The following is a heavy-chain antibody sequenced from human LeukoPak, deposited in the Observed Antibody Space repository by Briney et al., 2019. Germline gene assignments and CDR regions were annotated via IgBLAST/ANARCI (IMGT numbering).Heavy chain of an antibody. J-gene: IGHJ4*02. D-gene: IGHD4-17*01. Sequence: PGGSLRLSCAASGFTFNNYAMNSGRQSPGNELKGVSSISGAGHNTYYADSAKGRFTISRDNSQNTLYLQMNSLSAEDTAVYYCARDYADYVGYFFFDYWGQGTLVTVSS. CDR3: ARDYADYVGYFFFDY. CDR1: GFTFNNYA. CDR2: ISGAGHNT. V-gene: IGHV3-23*01.